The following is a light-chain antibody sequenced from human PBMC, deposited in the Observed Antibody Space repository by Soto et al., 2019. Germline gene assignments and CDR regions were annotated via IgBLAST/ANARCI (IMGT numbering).Light chain of an antibody. J-gene: IGKJ1*01. Sequence: IPLTQSPSSLSASVGDTVTITCRASQAIGSYFAWYQQRPGTAPKLLIYSASTLHSGVPSRFSGSGSGTDFTLTISRLEPEDFAVYYCQQYGSSPWTFGQGTKVEIK. CDR3: QQYGSSPWT. CDR1: QAIGSY. CDR2: SAS. V-gene: IGKV1-9*01.